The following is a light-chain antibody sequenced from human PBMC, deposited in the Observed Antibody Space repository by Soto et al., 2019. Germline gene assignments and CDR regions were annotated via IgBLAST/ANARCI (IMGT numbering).Light chain of an antibody. Sequence: QSALTQPASVSGSPGQSITISCTGTSSDVGRYNYVSWYQQHPGKAPKLMIYDVSNRPSGVSNRFSGSKSGNTASLTISGLQAEDEADYYCSSYTTSSTFVFGGGTKL. CDR3: SSYTTSSTFV. CDR1: SSDVGRYNY. J-gene: IGLJ3*02. CDR2: DVS. V-gene: IGLV2-14*01.